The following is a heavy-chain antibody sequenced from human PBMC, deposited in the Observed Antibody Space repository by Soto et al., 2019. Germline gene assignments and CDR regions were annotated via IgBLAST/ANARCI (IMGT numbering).Heavy chain of an antibody. CDR3: ARHSCSSTSCYAGT. D-gene: IGHD2-2*01. CDR1: GGSISSSSYY. Sequence: QLLESGPGLVKPSETLSLTCTVSGGSISSSSYYWGWIRQPPGKGLEWIGSIYYSGSTYYNPSLKSRVTISVDTSKNQFSLKLSSVTAADTAVYYCARHSCSSTSCYAGTWGQGTLVTVSS. V-gene: IGHV4-39*01. J-gene: IGHJ5*02. CDR2: IYYSGST.